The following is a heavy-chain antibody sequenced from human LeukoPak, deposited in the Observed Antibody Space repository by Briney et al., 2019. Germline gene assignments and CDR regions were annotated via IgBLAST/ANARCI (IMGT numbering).Heavy chain of an antibody. CDR3: AKGVGGSYYRY. Sequence: SQTLSLTCTVSGGSISSSSYYWGWISQPPGKALERIGSIYYSGSTYYNPSLKSRVTMSVDTSKDQASLKLSSVTAADTAVYYCAKGVGGSYYRYWGQGALVIVSS. D-gene: IGHD1-26*01. CDR1: GGSISSSSYY. J-gene: IGHJ4*02. CDR2: IYYSGST. V-gene: IGHV4-39*07.